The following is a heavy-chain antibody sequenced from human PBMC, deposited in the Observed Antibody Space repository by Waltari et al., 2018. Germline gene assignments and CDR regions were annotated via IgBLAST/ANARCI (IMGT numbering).Heavy chain of an antibody. CDR1: GFTFQDYA. CDR2: SDWNSGNL. J-gene: IGHJ3*02. V-gene: IGHV3-9*01. CDR3: TKDMFYGSGNLFDI. D-gene: IGHD3-10*01. Sequence: AASGFTFQDYAMHWVRQGPGRGLEWVAGSDWNSGNLNYADAVKGRFTISRDNAENTLYLQMNSLRPEDTALYHCTKDMFYGSGNLFDIWGQGTMVTVSS.